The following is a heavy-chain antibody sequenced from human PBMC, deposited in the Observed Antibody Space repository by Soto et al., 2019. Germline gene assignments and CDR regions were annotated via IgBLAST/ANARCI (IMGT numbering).Heavy chain of an antibody. D-gene: IGHD6-25*01. CDR1: GFTFDDYA. J-gene: IGHJ6*02. CDR2: ISWNSGSI. V-gene: IGHV3-9*01. Sequence: GGSLRLSCAASGFTFDDYAMHWVRQAPGKGLEWVSGISWNSGSIGYADSVKGRFTISRDNAKNSLYLQMNSLRAEDTALYYCAKDIGLRLPSYYYYGMDVWGQGTRVTVSS. CDR3: AKDIGLRLPSYYYYGMDV.